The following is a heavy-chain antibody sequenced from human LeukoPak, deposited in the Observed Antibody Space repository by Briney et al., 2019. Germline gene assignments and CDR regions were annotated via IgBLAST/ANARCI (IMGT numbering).Heavy chain of an antibody. CDR3: ARSPHPYYYYGMDV. Sequence: PSQTLSLTCAVPGGSISSGGYSWSWIRQPPGKGLEWIGYIYHSGSTYYNPSLKSRVTISVDRSKNQFSLKLSSVTAADTAVYYCARSPHPYYYYGMDVWGKGTTVTVSS. J-gene: IGHJ6*04. CDR1: GGSISSGGYS. CDR2: IYHSGST. V-gene: IGHV4-30-2*01.